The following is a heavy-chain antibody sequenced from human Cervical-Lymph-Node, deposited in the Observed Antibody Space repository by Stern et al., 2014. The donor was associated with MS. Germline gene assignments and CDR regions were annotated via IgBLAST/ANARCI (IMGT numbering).Heavy chain of an antibody. Sequence: VQLVQSGGGLVQPGGSLRLSCAASGFTFSSYDMHWVRQATGKGLEWVSAIGIAGDTHYPGSVKGRFTISRENANNSLYLQMNSLRVGDTAVYYCARDRNGMDVWGQGATVTVSS. CDR1: GFTFSSYD. V-gene: IGHV3-13*01. CDR2: IGIAGDT. J-gene: IGHJ6*02. CDR3: ARDRNGMDV.